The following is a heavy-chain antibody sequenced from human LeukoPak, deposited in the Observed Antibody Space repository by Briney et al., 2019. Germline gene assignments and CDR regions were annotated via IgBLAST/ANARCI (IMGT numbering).Heavy chain of an antibody. CDR1: GDSVSSNSAT. J-gene: IGHJ3*02. CDR2: TYYKSKWYN. CDR3: ARGAIPYDFPHAFDI. V-gene: IGHV6-1*01. Sequence: SQTLSLTCDISGDSVSSNSATWNWIRQSPSRGLEWLGRTYYKSKWYNDYAVSVRSRITINPDTSKNQFSLQLHSVTPEDTAVYYCARGAIPYDFPHAFDIWGQGTMVTVSS. D-gene: IGHD3-3*01.